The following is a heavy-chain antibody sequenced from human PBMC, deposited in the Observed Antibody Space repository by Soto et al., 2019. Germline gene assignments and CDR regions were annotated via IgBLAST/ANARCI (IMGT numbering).Heavy chain of an antibody. D-gene: IGHD3-3*01. V-gene: IGHV3-30-3*01. CDR3: ARDNSDFWSGYIFYYGMDV. CDR2: ISYDGSNK. Sequence: GGSLRLSCAASGFTFSSYAMHWVRQAPGKGLEWVAVISYDGSNKYYADSVKGRFTISRDNSKNTLYLQMNSLRAEDTAVYYCARDNSDFWSGYIFYYGMDVWGQGTTVTV. J-gene: IGHJ6*02. CDR1: GFTFSSYA.